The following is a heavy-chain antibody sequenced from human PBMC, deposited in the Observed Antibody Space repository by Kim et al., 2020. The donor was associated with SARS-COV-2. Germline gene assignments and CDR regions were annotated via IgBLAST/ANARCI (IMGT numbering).Heavy chain of an antibody. Sequence: KSRVTISVDTSKNQFSLKLSSVTAADTAVYYCARDPNYYGSGSHHNWFDPWGQGTLVTVSS. D-gene: IGHD3-10*01. J-gene: IGHJ5*02. CDR3: ARDPNYYGSGSHHNWFDP. V-gene: IGHV4-30-2*04.